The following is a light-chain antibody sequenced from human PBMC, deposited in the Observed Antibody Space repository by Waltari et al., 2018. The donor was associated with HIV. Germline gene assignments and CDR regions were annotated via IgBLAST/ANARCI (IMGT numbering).Light chain of an antibody. J-gene: IGLJ2*01. CDR3: CSFAGSYTWL. Sequence: PAWTQPGPVSGSPGQSVTTSCTGTSSNVGGYNYVPWYQPLQGKAPKLMIYDLPERPSGVPDRFSGSKSGNTASLTISGLQAEDEADYYCCSFAGSYTWLFGGGTKLTVL. V-gene: IGLV2-11*01. CDR1: SSNVGGYNY. CDR2: DLP.